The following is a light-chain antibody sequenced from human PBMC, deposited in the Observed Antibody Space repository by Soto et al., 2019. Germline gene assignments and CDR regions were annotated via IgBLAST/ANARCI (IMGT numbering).Light chain of an antibody. CDR1: QSISSY. Sequence: DIQMSQSPSSLSASVGDRVTITCRASQSISSYLNWYQQKPGKAPKLLIYAASSLQSGVPSRFSGSGSGTDFTLTISSLQPEDFATYYCKQSYSTPATYGQRTRLEIK. CDR3: KQSYSTPAT. J-gene: IGKJ5*01. V-gene: IGKV1-39*01. CDR2: AAS.